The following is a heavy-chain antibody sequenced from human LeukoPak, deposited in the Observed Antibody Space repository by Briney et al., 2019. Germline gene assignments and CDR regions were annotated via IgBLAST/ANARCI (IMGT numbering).Heavy chain of an antibody. CDR2: THYTGSP. J-gene: IGHJ5*02. CDR1: GDSISSYY. D-gene: IGHD6-13*01. Sequence: SETLSLTCTASGDSISSYYWSWIRQPPGKGLEWIGYTHYTGSPNYNPSLTSRVTMSVDTSKNQFSLKLSSVTAADTAVYYRASRQAAAGTFYSWGQGTLVTVSS. V-gene: IGHV4-59*08. CDR3: ASRQAAAGTFYS.